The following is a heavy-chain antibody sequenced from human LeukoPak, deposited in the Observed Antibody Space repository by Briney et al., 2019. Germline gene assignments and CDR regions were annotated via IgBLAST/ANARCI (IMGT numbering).Heavy chain of an antibody. D-gene: IGHD3-10*01. V-gene: IGHV4-39*01. CDR1: GGSISTSNYY. Sequence: SETLSLTCTVSGGSISTSNYYWGWIRQPPGKGLEWIGNIFYSGSTYYSPSLKSRVTISLDTSRNQFSLKLSSVTAADTAVYYCARQGYGSGSYYNTYYYMDVWGKGTTVTISS. CDR2: IFYSGST. J-gene: IGHJ6*03. CDR3: ARQGYGSGSYYNTYYYMDV.